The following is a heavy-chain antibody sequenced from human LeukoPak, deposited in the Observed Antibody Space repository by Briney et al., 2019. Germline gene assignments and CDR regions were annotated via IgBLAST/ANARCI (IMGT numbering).Heavy chain of an antibody. Sequence: ASVKVSCKASGYTFTTYGISWVRQAPGQGLEWMGWISAYKGNTNHAQKLQGRVTMTTETSTSAAYMELRSLRSDDTAVYYCARQHSSGYYSPHYYYGMDVWGQGTTVTVSS. J-gene: IGHJ6*02. CDR2: ISAYKGNT. CDR3: ARQHSSGYYSPHYYYGMDV. D-gene: IGHD3-22*01. V-gene: IGHV1-18*01. CDR1: GYTFTTYG.